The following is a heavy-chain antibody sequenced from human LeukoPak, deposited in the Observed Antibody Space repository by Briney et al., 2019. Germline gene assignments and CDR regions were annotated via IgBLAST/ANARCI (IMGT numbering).Heavy chain of an antibody. D-gene: IGHD6-19*01. CDR3: ARDTVDRIAVAPENY. Sequence: ASVKVSCKASGHTFTSYYMHWVRQAPGQGLEWMGIINPSGGSTSYAQKFQGRVTMTRDTSTSTVYMELSSVRSEDTAVYYCARDTVDRIAVAPENYWGQGTLVTVSS. J-gene: IGHJ4*02. V-gene: IGHV1-46*01. CDR2: INPSGGST. CDR1: GHTFTSYY.